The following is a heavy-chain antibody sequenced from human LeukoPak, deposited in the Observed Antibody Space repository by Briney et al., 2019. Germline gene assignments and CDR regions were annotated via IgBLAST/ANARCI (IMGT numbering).Heavy chain of an antibody. Sequence: GGSLRLSCAASGFTFSNYWMNWVRQAPGKGLVWVSRIKGDGSTATCADSVKGRFSISRDNAKNTLYLQMNSLRAEDTAVYYCAKSDWFDPWGQGTLVTVSS. CDR1: GFTFSNYW. J-gene: IGHJ5*02. V-gene: IGHV3-74*01. CDR2: IKGDGSTA. CDR3: AKSDWFDP.